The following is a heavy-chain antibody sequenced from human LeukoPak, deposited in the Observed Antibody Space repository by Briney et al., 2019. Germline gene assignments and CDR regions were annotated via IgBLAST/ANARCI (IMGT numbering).Heavy chain of an antibody. CDR2: ISWNSGSI. Sequence: GRSLRLSCAASGFTFDDYAMHWVRQAPGKGLEWVSGISWNSGSIGYADSVKGRFTISRDNAKNSLYLQMNSLRAEDTAFYYCAKDIGSGSYFTYYFDYWGQETLVTVSS. CDR1: GFTFDDYA. J-gene: IGHJ4*02. V-gene: IGHV3-9*01. D-gene: IGHD1-26*01. CDR3: AKDIGSGSYFTYYFDY.